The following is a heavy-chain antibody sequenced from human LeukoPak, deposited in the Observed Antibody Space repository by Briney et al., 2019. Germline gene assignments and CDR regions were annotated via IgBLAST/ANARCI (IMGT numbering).Heavy chain of an antibody. V-gene: IGHV1-69*05. D-gene: IGHD3-22*01. Sequence: SVKVSCKASGGTFSSYAISWVRRAPGQGLERMGRIIPIFGTANYAQKFQGRVTITTDESTSTAYMELGSLRSEDTAVYYCARVSMIVVGSAFDIWGQGTMVTVSS. J-gene: IGHJ3*02. CDR3: ARVSMIVVGSAFDI. CDR2: IIPIFGTA. CDR1: GGTFSSYA.